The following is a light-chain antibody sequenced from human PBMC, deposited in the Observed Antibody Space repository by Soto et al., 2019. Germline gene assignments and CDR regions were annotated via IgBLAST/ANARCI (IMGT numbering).Light chain of an antibody. CDR3: AAWDGSLNNVL. V-gene: IGLV1-44*01. J-gene: IGLJ2*01. CDR2: GNN. CDR1: GSSIGTNT. Sequence: SDLXQPPSASGTRGERDAISCFGNGSSIGTNTVNWYRQLPRMAPQLLIYGNNHRPSGVPDRFSGSKSGASASLAISGLQSEDEAEYYCAAWDGSLNNVLFGGGTKVTVL.